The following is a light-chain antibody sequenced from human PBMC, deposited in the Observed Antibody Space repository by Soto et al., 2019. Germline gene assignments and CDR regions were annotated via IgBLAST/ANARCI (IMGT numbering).Light chain of an antibody. Sequence: EIVLTQSPGTLSLSPGERATLSCRASQSVSSSYLAWYQQKPGQAPRLLLYGASSRATGIPARFSGSGSGTSFTLTISRLEPEDFAIYYCQHYGGTPITFGLGTRLEIK. CDR3: QHYGGTPIT. V-gene: IGKV3-20*01. CDR2: GAS. J-gene: IGKJ5*01. CDR1: QSVSSSY.